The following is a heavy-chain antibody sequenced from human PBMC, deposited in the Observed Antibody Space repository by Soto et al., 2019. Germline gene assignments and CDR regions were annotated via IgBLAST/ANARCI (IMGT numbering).Heavy chain of an antibody. D-gene: IGHD3-22*01. J-gene: IGHJ3*02. CDR3: ARRGYYYDSSGYYPSAFDI. CDR1: GYSFTSYW. CDR2: IDPRDSYT. V-gene: IGHV5-10-1*01. Sequence: PGESLKISCKGSGYSFTSYWISWVRQMPGKGLEWMGRIDPRDSYTNYSPSFQSHVTISADKSISTAYLQWSSLKASDTAMYYCARRGYYYDSSGYYPSAFDIWGQGTMVTVSS.